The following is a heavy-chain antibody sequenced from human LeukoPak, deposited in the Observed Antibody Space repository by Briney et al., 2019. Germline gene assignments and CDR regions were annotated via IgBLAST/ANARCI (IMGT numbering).Heavy chain of an antibody. CDR2: INHSGST. D-gene: IGHD3-22*01. CDR1: GGSFSSYY. J-gene: IGHJ5*02. CDR3: ARGQQRYYDGSGNWFDP. Sequence: SETLSLTCAVYGGSFSSYYWSWIRQPPGKGLEWIGEINHSGSTNYNPSLKSRVTISVDTSKNKFYLKLSSVTAADTAVYYCARGQQRYYDGSGNWFDPWGQGTLVTVSS. V-gene: IGHV4-34*01.